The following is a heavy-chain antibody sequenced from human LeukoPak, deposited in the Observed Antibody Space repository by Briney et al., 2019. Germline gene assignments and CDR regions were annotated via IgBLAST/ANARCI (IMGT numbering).Heavy chain of an antibody. CDR3: GRDSYSSGWYGGDWFDP. D-gene: IGHD6-19*01. J-gene: IGHJ5*02. CDR1: GGSISSSSYY. Sequence: PSETLSLTCTVSGGSISSSSYYWDWIRQPPGKGLEWIGSIYYSGSTYYNPSLKSRVTISIDTSKNQFSLKLSSVTAADTAVYYCGRDSYSSGWYGGDWFDPWGQGTLVTVSS. CDR2: IYYSGST. V-gene: IGHV4-39*07.